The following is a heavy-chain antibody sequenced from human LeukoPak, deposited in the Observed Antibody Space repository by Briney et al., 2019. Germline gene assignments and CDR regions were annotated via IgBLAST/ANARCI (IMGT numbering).Heavy chain of an antibody. CDR1: GYTFTSYY. Sequence: ASVTVSCKASGYTFTSYYLHWVRQAPGQGLEWMGIINPSGGSTTYAQKFQGRVTMTRDTSTSTVYMELSSLRSEDTAVYYCASCRAGDGYFDYWGQGTLVSVSS. V-gene: IGHV1-46*01. CDR3: ASCRAGDGYFDY. CDR2: INPSGGST. J-gene: IGHJ4*02. D-gene: IGHD5-24*01.